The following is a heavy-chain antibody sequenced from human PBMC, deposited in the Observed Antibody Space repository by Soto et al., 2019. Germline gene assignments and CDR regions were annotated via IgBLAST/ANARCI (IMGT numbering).Heavy chain of an antibody. CDR1: GFTFSIYA. CDR3: VKGEYYYDSSGYYPFDY. J-gene: IGHJ4*02. CDR2: ISTNGGST. V-gene: IGHV3-64D*06. D-gene: IGHD3-22*01. Sequence: GGSLRLSCSASGFTFSIYAMHCVRQAPGKGLEYVSSISTNGGSTHYADSVKGRFTISRDNSKNTQYLQMSSLRADDTAVYYCVKGEYYYDSSGYYPFDYWGQGTLVTVSS.